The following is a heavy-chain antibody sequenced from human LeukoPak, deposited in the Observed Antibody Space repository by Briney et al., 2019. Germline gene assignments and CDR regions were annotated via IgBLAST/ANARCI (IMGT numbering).Heavy chain of an antibody. J-gene: IGHJ4*02. V-gene: IGHV4-59*01. CDR3: ARGYYDSSGYWSIDY. D-gene: IGHD3-22*01. CDR2: IYYSGST. Sequence: SETLSLTCTVSGGSISSYYWSWIRQPPGKGLGWIGYIYYSGSTNYNPSLKSRVTISVDTSKNQFSLKLSSVTAADTAVYYCARGYYDSSGYWSIDYWGQGTLVTVSS. CDR1: GGSISSYY.